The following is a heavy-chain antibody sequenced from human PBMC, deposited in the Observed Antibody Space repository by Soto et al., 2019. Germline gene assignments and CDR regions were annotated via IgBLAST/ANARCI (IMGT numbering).Heavy chain of an antibody. V-gene: IGHV2-5*02. CDR1: GFSLSTSGVG. CDR3: AHSRCGGDCLQSYSSHYYYGMDV. D-gene: IGHD2-21*02. Sequence: QITLKESGPTLVRPTQTLTLTCTFSGFSLSTSGVGVGWIRQPPGKALEWLALIYWDDDKRYSPSLKSRLTTTKAPSKTQVVLTMTNMDPVDTATYYCAHSRCGGDCLQSYSSHYYYGMDVWGQGTTVTVSS. J-gene: IGHJ6*02. CDR2: IYWDDDK.